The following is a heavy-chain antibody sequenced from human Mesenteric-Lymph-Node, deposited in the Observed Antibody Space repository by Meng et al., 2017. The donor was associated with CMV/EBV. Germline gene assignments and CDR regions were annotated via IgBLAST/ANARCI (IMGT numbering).Heavy chain of an antibody. V-gene: IGHV1-18*01. Sequence: ASVKVSCKASGYTFTSYGISWVRQAPGQGLEWMGRISAYNGDTNYAQKLQGRVTMTTDTSTSTAYMELRSLRSDDTAVFYCARGAPNRGYNLQNYFDYWGQGTLVTVSS. J-gene: IGHJ4*02. CDR2: ISAYNGDT. D-gene: IGHD5-24*01. CDR3: ARGAPNRGYNLQNYFDY. CDR1: GYTFTSYG.